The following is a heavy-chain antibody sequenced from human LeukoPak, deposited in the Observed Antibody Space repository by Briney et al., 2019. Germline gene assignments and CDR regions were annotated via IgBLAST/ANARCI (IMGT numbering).Heavy chain of an antibody. J-gene: IGHJ4*02. CDR3: ATLGEFYDSSGYYYN. CDR2: INHSGST. D-gene: IGHD3-22*01. Sequence: SETLSLTCAVYGGSFSGYYWSWIRQPPGKGLEWIGEINHSGSTYYNPSLKSRVTMSVDSSKNQFSLKLTSVTAADTAVYYCATLGEFYDSSGYYYNWGQGTLVTVSS. CDR1: GGSFSGYY. V-gene: IGHV4-34*01.